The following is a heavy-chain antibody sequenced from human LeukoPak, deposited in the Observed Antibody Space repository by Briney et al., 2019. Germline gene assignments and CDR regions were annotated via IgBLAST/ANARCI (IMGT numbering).Heavy chain of an antibody. J-gene: IGHJ4*02. D-gene: IGHD3-22*01. Sequence: SVKVSCKASGGTFSRYAISWVRQAPGRGLEWMGGIIPMFRTANYAQKFQGRVTITADESTSTAYMELTSLRSEDTAVYYCARDATLYDSSAYYYLWWGQGTLVTVSS. V-gene: IGHV1-69*01. CDR3: ARDATLYDSSAYYYLW. CDR1: GGTFSRYA. CDR2: IIPMFRTA.